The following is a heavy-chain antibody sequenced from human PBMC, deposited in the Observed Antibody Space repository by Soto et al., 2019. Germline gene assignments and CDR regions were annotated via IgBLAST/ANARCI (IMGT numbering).Heavy chain of an antibody. Sequence: QVRLVQSGPEVKKPGASVRVSCKASGYTFANYGITWVRQTSGQGLEWLGWISGYNINTHYAQKFEDRVTLTTDKSTSTVYMELRSLKSDDTAIYFCARERRWEPFLYWGQGTLVTVSP. CDR1: GYTFANYG. CDR2: ISGYNINT. V-gene: IGHV1-18*01. CDR3: ARERRWEPFLY. D-gene: IGHD1-26*01. J-gene: IGHJ4*02.